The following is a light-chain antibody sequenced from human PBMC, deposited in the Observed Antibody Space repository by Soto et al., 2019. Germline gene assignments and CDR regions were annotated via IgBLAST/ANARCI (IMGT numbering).Light chain of an antibody. Sequence: QSVLTQPASVSGSPGQSITISCPGTSSDVGGYNYVSWYQQHPGKAPKLMIYDVSNRPSGVSNRFSGSKSGNTAALTISGLPAEDEFVYYCSSYTSSSTIGVFGTGTKLTVL. V-gene: IGLV2-14*01. CDR3: SSYTSSSTIGV. J-gene: IGLJ1*01. CDR2: DVS. CDR1: SSDVGGYNY.